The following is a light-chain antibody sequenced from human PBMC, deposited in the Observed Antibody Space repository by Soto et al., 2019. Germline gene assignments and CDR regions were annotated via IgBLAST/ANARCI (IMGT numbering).Light chain of an antibody. Sequence: EIVMTQSPATLSVSPGERATLSCRASQSVSSNLAWYQQKPGQAPRLLIYGASSRATGIPDRFSGSGSGTDFTLTISQLEPEDFAVYYCQQYDNSPLLTFGPGTKVEIK. CDR1: QSVSSN. V-gene: IGKV3-20*01. CDR3: QQYDNSPLLT. J-gene: IGKJ3*01. CDR2: GAS.